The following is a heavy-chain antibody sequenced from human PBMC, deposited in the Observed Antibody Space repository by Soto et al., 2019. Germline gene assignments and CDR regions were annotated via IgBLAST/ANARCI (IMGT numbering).Heavy chain of an antibody. CDR3: AKRLSTYYFDD. V-gene: IGHV3-23*01. J-gene: IGHJ4*02. CDR2: ISGSGGST. Sequence: EVQLLESGGGLVQPGGSLRLSCATSGFTFSSYAMSWVRQTPGKGLEWVSAISGSGGSTFHADSVKGRFSISRDNSQNTLYLQMNSLRVEDTAVYYCAKRLSTYYFDDWGQGTLVTVSS. D-gene: IGHD2-21*02. CDR1: GFTFSSYA.